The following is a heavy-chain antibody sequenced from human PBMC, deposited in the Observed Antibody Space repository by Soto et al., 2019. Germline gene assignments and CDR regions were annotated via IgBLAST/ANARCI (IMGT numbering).Heavy chain of an antibody. V-gene: IGHV4-30-4*02. CDR1: CGSISSGDYY. J-gene: IGHJ5*02. CDR2: IYYSGST. CDR3: ARVDWNDEYNWFDP. D-gene: IGHD1-1*01. Sequence: SETLSLTCTVSCGSISSGDYYWSWIRQPPGKGLEWIGYIYYSGSTYYNPSLKSRVTISVDTSKNQFSLKLSSVTAADTAVYYCARVDWNDEYNWFDPWGQGTLVTVSS.